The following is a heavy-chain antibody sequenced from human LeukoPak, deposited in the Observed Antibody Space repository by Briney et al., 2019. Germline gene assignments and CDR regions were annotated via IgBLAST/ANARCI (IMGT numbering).Heavy chain of an antibody. J-gene: IGHJ5*02. D-gene: IGHD2-15*01. CDR2: TYYRSKWYN. V-gene: IGHV6-1*01. Sequence: KPSQTLSLTCAISGDSVSSNSADWNWIRQSPSRGLEWLGRTYYRSKWYNDYAVSVKSRITINPDTSKNQFYLQLNSVTPEDTAVYYCARESWDIEGYNWFDPWGQGTLVTVSS. CDR1: GDSVSSNSAD. CDR3: ARESWDIEGYNWFDP.